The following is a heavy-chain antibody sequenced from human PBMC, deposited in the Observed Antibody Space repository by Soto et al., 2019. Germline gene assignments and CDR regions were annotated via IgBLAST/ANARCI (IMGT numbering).Heavy chain of an antibody. CDR2: MNPNSGNT. CDR1: GYTFTSYD. D-gene: IGHD2-15*01. V-gene: IGHV1-8*01. J-gene: IGHJ4*02. Sequence: QVQLVQSGAEVKKPGASLKVSCKASGYTFTSYDINWVRQATGQGIEWMGWMNPNSGNTVYAQKCQGSVTMTRNTSISTAYMELSSLRSEDTAVYYCARELAYSLDYWGQGTLVTVSS. CDR3: ARELAYSLDY.